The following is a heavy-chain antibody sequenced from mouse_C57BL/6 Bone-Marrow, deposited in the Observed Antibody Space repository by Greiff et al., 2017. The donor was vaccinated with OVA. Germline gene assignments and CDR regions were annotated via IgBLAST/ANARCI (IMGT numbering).Heavy chain of an antibody. CDR2: ISDGGSYT. D-gene: IGHD4-1*01. V-gene: IGHV5-4*01. Sequence: DVKLVESGGGLVKPGGSLKLSCAASGFTFSSYAMSWVRQTPEKRLEWVATISDGGSYTYYPDNVKGRFTISRDNAKNNLYLQMSHLKSEDTAMYYCARDLLGGWFAYWGQGTLVTVSA. CDR1: GFTFSSYA. CDR3: ARDLLGGWFAY. J-gene: IGHJ3*01.